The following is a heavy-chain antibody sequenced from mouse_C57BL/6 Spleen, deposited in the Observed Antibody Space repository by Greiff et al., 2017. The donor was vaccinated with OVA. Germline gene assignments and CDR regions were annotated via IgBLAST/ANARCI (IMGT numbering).Heavy chain of an antibody. D-gene: IGHD1-1*01. Sequence: VQLQQPGAELVRPGTSVKLSCKASGYTFTSYWMHWVKQRPGQGLEWIGVIDPSDSYTNYNQKFKGKATLTVDPSSSTAYMQLSSLTSEDSAVYYCARRDYYGSSYGYYAMDYWGQGTSVTVSS. V-gene: IGHV1-59*01. CDR2: IDPSDSYT. CDR3: ARRDYYGSSYGYYAMDY. CDR1: GYTFTSYW. J-gene: IGHJ4*01.